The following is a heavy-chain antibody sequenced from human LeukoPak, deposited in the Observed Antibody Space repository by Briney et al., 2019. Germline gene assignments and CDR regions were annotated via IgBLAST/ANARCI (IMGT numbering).Heavy chain of an antibody. CDR1: GGSISSYY. D-gene: IGHD6-13*01. J-gene: IGHJ5*02. CDR3: ARESVAAAAWFDP. V-gene: IGHV4-59*06. Sequence: SETLSLTCTVSGGSISSYYWSWIRQHPGKGLEWIGYIYYSGSTYYNPSLKSRVTISVDTSKNQFSLKLSSVTAADTAVYYCARESVAAAAWFDPWGQGTLVTVSS. CDR2: IYYSGST.